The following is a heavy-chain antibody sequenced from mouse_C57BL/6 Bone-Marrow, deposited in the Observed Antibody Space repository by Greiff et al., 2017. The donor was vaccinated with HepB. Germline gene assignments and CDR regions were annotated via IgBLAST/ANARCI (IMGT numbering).Heavy chain of an antibody. D-gene: IGHD1-1*01. CDR2: IWWDDDQ. V-gene: IGHV8-8*01. Sequence: QVTLKESGPGILQPSQTLSLTCSFSGFSLSTFGMGVGWIRQPSGKGLEWLAHIWWDDDQYYNPALKSRLTISKDTSKNQVFLKIANVDTADTATYYCARIHYYGSSFPYYFDYWGQGTTLTVSS. CDR1: GFSLSTFGMG. CDR3: ARIHYYGSSFPYYFDY. J-gene: IGHJ2*01.